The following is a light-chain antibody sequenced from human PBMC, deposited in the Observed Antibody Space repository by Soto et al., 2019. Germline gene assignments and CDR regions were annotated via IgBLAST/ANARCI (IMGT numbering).Light chain of an antibody. CDR2: EVS. V-gene: IGLV2-14*01. J-gene: IGLJ3*02. Sequence: QSALTQPDSVSGSPGQSITISCTGTSSDIGSNNYVSWFQQRPGKAPTLIIYEVSNRPSGVSTHFSGSKSGNTASLTISGLLPEDEAEYYCSSYTTTTRRFGGGTKLTVL. CDR3: SSYTTTTRR. CDR1: SSDIGSNNY.